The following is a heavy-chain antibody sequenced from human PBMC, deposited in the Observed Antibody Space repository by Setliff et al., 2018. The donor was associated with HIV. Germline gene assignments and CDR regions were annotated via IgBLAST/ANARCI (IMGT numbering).Heavy chain of an antibody. V-gene: IGHV3-33*08. CDR1: GSTFSNYA. J-gene: IGHJ1*01. CDR2: IWYDGRSQ. Sequence: GGSLRLSCAVSGSTFSNYAMHWVRQAPGKGLEWVAVIWYDGRSQYYSESVKGRFTISRDNSKNTVDLEMNTLRVEDTAVYFCARDNIHLMSTLGHWGQGTLVTVSS. CDR3: ARDNIHLMSTLGH.